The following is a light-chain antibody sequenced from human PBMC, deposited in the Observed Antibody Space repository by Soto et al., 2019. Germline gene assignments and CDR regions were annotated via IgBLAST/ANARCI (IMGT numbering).Light chain of an antibody. V-gene: IGKV3-15*01. CDR3: QQYNNWPLT. CDR2: GAS. CDR1: QSVSIN. Sequence: EIVMTQSPATLSVSPGERATLSCRASQSVSINLAWYQQKPSQTPRLLIYGASNKTTAIPARFSGSGTETDFTFTISILQSEDFAVDYCQQYNNWPLTFGGGTKVDIK. J-gene: IGKJ4*01.